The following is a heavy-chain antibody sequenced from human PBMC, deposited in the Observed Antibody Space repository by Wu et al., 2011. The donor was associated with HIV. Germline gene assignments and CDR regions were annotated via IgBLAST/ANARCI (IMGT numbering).Heavy chain of an antibody. Sequence: QVQLVQSGAEVKKPGSSVKVSCKASGATFSSYAISWVRQAPGQGLEWMGRIIPIFGTANYAQKFQGRITMTRDTSTSTVYMELSSLRSEDTAVYYCARWDRSSSWYKGYFDYWGQGTLVTVSS. CDR1: GATFSSYA. CDR3: ARWDRSSSWYKGYFDY. V-gene: IGHV1-69*05. D-gene: IGHD6-13*01. CDR2: IIPIFGTA. J-gene: IGHJ4*02.